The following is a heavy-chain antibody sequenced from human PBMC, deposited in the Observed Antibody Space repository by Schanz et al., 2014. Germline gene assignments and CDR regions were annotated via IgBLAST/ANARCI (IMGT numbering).Heavy chain of an antibody. CDR1: GFTLSNSD. CDR3: ARVPYGSGSYWDY. CDR2: IGYLGDT. D-gene: IGHD3-10*01. J-gene: IGHJ4*02. Sequence: VQLVESGGGVVQPGRSLRLSCAASGFTLSNSDMHWVRQGTGKGLEWVSTIGYLGDTYYPDSVKGRFTVSRDSGQNSLYLQMNSLRAGDTAVYYCARVPYGSGSYWDYWGQGTLVTVSS. V-gene: IGHV3-13*01.